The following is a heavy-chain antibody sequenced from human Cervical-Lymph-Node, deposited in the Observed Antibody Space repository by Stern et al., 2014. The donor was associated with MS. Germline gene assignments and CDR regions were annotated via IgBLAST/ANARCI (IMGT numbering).Heavy chain of an antibody. CDR2: VYPGDSDT. D-gene: IGHD6-13*01. V-gene: IGHV5-51*01. CDR1: GDSFSNYW. Sequence: EVQLVQSGAEVKQPGESLQISCKGSGDSFSNYWIGWVRQMPGKGLEWMGIVYPGDSDTRYNPSFQGQVTISADRSTRTASLHWGSLKASDSAIYYCAREGYSSTYYYFDYWGQGTLVTVSS. J-gene: IGHJ4*02. CDR3: AREGYSSTYYYFDY.